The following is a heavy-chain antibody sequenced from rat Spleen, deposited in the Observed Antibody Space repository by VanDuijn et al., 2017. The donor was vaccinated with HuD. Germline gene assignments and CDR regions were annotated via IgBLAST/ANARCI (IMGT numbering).Heavy chain of an antibody. V-gene: IGHV3-3*01. J-gene: IGHJ2*01. CDR3: ARYGSTEGMAFDY. CDR1: GHSITSSYR. Sequence: EVQLQESGPGLVKPSQSLSLTCSVTGHSITSSYRWNWIRKFPGNKLEWMGYINSAGSTTYNPSLTSRISITRDTSKNQFFLQLNSVTTEDTATYYCARYGSTEGMAFDYWGQGVMVTVSS. CDR2: INSAGST. D-gene: IGHD1-11*01.